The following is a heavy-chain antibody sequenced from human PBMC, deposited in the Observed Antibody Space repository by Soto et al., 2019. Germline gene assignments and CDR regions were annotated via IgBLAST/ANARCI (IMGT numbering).Heavy chain of an antibody. Sequence: GGSLRLSCAASGFTFSSYGMHWVRQAPGKGLEWVAVISYDGSNKYYADSVKGRFTISRDNSKNTLYLQMNSLRAEDTAVYYCAKDEGPNIAAAGHFDYWGQGTLVTVS. CDR2: ISYDGSNK. V-gene: IGHV3-30*18. J-gene: IGHJ4*02. CDR1: GFTFSSYG. CDR3: AKDEGPNIAAAGHFDY. D-gene: IGHD6-13*01.